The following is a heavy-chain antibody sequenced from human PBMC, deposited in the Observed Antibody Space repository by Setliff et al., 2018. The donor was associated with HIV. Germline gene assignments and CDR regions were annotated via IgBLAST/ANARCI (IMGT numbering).Heavy chain of an antibody. J-gene: IGHJ4*02. D-gene: IGHD1-7*01. Sequence: GGSLRLSCVPSGFKYSINGYSISWVRQAPGKGLEWMAVISSDSRKISYADSVKGRFTMSRDSAKNTLYLQMNSLRVEDTAVYYCVKWNYPNSWGQGTLVTVSS. CDR1: GFKYSINGYS. V-gene: IGHV3-30*04. CDR2: ISSDSRKI. CDR3: VKWNYPNS.